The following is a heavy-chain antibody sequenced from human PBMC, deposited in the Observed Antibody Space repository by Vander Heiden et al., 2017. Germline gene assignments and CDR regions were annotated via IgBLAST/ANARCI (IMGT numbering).Heavy chain of an antibody. D-gene: IGHD5-18*01. J-gene: IGHJ4*02. CDR2: IYFDGINK. V-gene: IGHV3-33*03. CDR3: ARLYSYGDFDY. Sequence: QVQLVASGGGVVQPGPFMSLCCAASGFIFSNFGMQWVRQAPGKGLEWVAVIYFDGINKYYADSVKGRFTISRDNSKNTVYLQMNSLRAEDTAVYYCARLYSYGDFDYWGQGTLVTVSS. CDR1: GFIFSNFG.